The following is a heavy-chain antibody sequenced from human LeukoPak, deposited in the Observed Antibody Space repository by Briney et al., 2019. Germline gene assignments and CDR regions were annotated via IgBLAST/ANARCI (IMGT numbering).Heavy chain of an antibody. Sequence: SETLSLTCTVPGDSISSYYWSWIRQPAGKGLEWIGRVYVTGSTNLNPALQSRVTMSVDTSKNQFSLKLTSVTAADTAVYYWARDRQWLVEHWGQGTLVTVSS. D-gene: IGHD6-19*01. CDR3: ARDRQWLVEH. CDR1: GDSISSYY. V-gene: IGHV4-4*07. CDR2: VYVTGST. J-gene: IGHJ5*02.